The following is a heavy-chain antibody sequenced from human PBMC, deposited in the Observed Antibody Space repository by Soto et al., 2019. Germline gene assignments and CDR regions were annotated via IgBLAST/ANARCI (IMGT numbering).Heavy chain of an antibody. J-gene: IGHJ4*02. V-gene: IGHV4-38-2*01. Sequence: SETLCLTCGVAGASIRSYYWHWIRQPPGKRLEWIGSIYQSGSTYYNPSLRSRATISVDTSKNQFSLKLSSVTAADTAVDYCARVLGDPLYHFDCWGQGLLVT. CDR1: GASIRSYY. CDR3: ARVLGDPLYHFDC. CDR2: IYQSGST. D-gene: IGHD2-8*02.